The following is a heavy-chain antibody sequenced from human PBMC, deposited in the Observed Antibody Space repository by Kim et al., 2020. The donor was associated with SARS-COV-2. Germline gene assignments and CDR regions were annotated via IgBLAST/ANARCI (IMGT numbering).Heavy chain of an antibody. CDR2: ISSSSSYI. Sequence: GGSLRLSCAASGFTFSSYSMNWVRQAPGKGLEWVSSISSSSSYIYYADSVKGRFTISRDNAKNSLYLQMNSRRAEDTAVYYCARSYLVRGAEYSYYYYGMDVWGQGTTVTVSS. CDR1: GFTFSSYS. V-gene: IGHV3-21*01. CDR3: ARSYLVRGAEYSYYYYGMDV. D-gene: IGHD3-10*01. J-gene: IGHJ6*02.